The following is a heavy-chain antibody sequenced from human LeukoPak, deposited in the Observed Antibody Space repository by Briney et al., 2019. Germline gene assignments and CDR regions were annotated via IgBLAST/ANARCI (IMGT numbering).Heavy chain of an antibody. CDR3: AREHPRGEVDDFDY. Sequence: SETLTLTCTVSGGSISSGFYYWSWIRQPAGKGLEWIGRIYTSGSTNYNPSLKSRISISVDTSKNQFSLKLTSVTAADTAVYYCAREHPRGEVDDFDYWGQGTLVTVSS. D-gene: IGHD3-16*01. V-gene: IGHV4-61*02. CDR1: GGSISSGFYY. J-gene: IGHJ4*02. CDR2: IYTSGST.